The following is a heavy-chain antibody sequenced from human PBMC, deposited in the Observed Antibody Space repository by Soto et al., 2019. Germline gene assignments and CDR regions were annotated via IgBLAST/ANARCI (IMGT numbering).Heavy chain of an antibody. V-gene: IGHV4-39*07. CDR1: GGSIGSSGYY. CDR3: ARIVVVTATFDY. D-gene: IGHD2-21*02. J-gene: IGHJ4*02. CDR2: IYHSGST. Sequence: PSETLSLTCTVSGGSIGSSGYYWCWIRQPPGKGLEWIGSIYHSGSTYYNPSLKSRVTISVDTSKNQFSLKLSSVTAADTAVYYCARIVVVTATFDYWGQGTLVTVSS.